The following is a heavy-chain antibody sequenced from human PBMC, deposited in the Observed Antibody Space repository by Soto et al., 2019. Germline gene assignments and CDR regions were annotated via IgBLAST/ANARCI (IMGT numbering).Heavy chain of an antibody. CDR1: GYTFTSYG. D-gene: IGHD2-2*01. CDR2: ISAYNGNT. J-gene: IGHJ6*02. CDR3: AREEYCSSTSCGDYYYYGMDV. V-gene: IGHV1-18*01. Sequence: ASVKVSCKASGYTFTSYGISWVRQAPGQGLEWMGWISAYNGNTNYAQKLQGRVTMTTDTSTSTAYMELRSLRSDDTAVYYCAREEYCSSTSCGDYYYYGMDVWGQGTTVTSP.